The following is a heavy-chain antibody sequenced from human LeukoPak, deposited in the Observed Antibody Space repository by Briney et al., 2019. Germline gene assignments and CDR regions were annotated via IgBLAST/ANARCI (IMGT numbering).Heavy chain of an antibody. J-gene: IGHJ4*02. Sequence: KPSETLSLTCTVSGGSISSYYWSWIRQPPGKGLEWIGYIYYSGSTNYNPSLKSRVTISVDTSKNQFSLKLSSVTAADTAVYYCARGARGYSYGHFDYRGQGTLVTVSS. CDR1: GGSISSYY. CDR2: IYYSGST. V-gene: IGHV4-59*01. D-gene: IGHD5-18*01. CDR3: ARGARGYSYGHFDY.